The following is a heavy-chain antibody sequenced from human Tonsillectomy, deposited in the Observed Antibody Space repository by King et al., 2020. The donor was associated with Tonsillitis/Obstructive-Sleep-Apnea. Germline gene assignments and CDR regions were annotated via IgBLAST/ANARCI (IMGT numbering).Heavy chain of an antibody. D-gene: IGHD2-2*01. CDR2: INAGDGYT. V-gene: IGHV1-3*01. CDR3: ARDRAYCSSTSCYLGYYYYYMDV. J-gene: IGHJ6*03. Sequence: VQLVQSGAEVKKPGASVKVSCKASGYTFTTYAMHWVRQAPGQRLEWMGWINAGDGYTKYSQKFQGRLTITRDTSATTAYMELSSLRSEDTAVYYCARDRAYCSSTSCYLGYYYYYMDVWGKGPTVIVSS. CDR1: GYTFTTYA.